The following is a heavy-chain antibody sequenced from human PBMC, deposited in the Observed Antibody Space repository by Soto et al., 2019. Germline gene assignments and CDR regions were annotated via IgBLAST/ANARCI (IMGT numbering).Heavy chain of an antibody. D-gene: IGHD2-2*01. J-gene: IGHJ4*02. CDR3: ATVYCATTSCYAPFDY. CDR2: IKTNSDGGTV. Sequence: GGSLRLSCDASGFTFRNYAMNWVRQAPGKGLEWIGRIKTNSDGGTVDYASPVKGRFTLSRDDSKSMLYLDLNSLKTEDTGVYFCATVYCATTSCYAPFDYWGKGTLVTVSS. CDR1: GFTFRNYA. V-gene: IGHV3-15*01.